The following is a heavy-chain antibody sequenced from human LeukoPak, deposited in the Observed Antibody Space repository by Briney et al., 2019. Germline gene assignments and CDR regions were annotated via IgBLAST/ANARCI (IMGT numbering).Heavy chain of an antibody. CDR2: ISYDGSNK. CDR1: GVTFSSYA. J-gene: IGHJ4*02. V-gene: IGHV3-30*01. D-gene: IGHD3-10*01. Sequence: GGSLLLSCSASGVTFSSYALHWVGQAPGKGLVWVAVISYDGSNKYYADSVKGRLTISRDNSKNTLYLQMKSLSAEDTAVYYCARDGYGPGRHHDYWGQGTLVTVSS. CDR3: ARDGYGPGRHHDY.